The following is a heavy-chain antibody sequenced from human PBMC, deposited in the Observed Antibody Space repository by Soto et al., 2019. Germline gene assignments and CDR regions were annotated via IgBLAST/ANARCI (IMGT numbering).Heavy chain of an antibody. CDR2: ISARGDST. CDR3: ATDPRGPDY. V-gene: IGHV3-23*01. Sequence: VHLLESGGGLVQPGGSLKLSCATSGVGFSNYGLRWVRKAPGKGLEWVSGISARGDSTYYADPVKGRFTISGYNSKRTRYLQMNSMRAEDTAIYYCATDPRGPDYWGQGTQVTVS. J-gene: IGHJ4*02. CDR1: GVGFSNYG.